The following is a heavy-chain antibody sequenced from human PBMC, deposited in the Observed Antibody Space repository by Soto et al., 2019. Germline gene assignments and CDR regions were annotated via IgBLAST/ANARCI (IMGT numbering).Heavy chain of an antibody. CDR2: ISTSGATR. Sequence: GGSLRLSCVASGFTFSTDSMNWVRQAPGKGLEWVAHISTSGATRYYADSVKGRFTISRDNAKTSLYLQMDSLRNEDTAVYYCASYVVATTKDVDTAMVFDYWGQGTLVTVSS. CDR3: ASYVVATTKDVDTAMVFDY. CDR1: GFTFSTDS. J-gene: IGHJ4*02. V-gene: IGHV3-48*02. D-gene: IGHD5-18*01.